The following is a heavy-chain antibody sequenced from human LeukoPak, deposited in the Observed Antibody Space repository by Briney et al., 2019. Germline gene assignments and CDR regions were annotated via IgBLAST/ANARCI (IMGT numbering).Heavy chain of an antibody. V-gene: IGHV1-69*01. D-gene: IGHD3-3*01. CDR2: IIPIFGTA. CDR3: ARRQNDFWSGYYEAYDP. Sequence: APVKVSCKASGGTFSSYAISWVRQAPGQGLEWMGGIIPIFGTANYAQKFQGRVTITADESTSTAYMELSSLRSEDTAVYYCARRQNDFWSGYYEAYDPWGQGTLVTVSS. CDR1: GGTFSSYA. J-gene: IGHJ5*02.